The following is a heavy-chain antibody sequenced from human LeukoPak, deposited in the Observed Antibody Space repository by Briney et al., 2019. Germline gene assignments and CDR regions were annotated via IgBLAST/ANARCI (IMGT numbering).Heavy chain of an antibody. J-gene: IGHJ4*02. D-gene: IGHD3-16*01. CDR3: AIRDGGHFDY. CDR1: GFTFSSYG. V-gene: IGHV3-30*03. CDR2: ISYDGSNK. Sequence: GGSLRLSCAASGFTFSSYGMHWVRQAPGKGLEWVAVISYDGSNKYYADSVKGRFTIFRDNSKNTLYLQMNSLRAEDTAVYYCAIRDGGHFDYWGQGTLVTVSS.